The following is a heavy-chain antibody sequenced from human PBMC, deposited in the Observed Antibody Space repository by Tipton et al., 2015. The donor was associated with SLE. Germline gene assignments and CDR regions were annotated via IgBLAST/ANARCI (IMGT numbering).Heavy chain of an antibody. CDR3: AKDRGPYSSSWYYFDY. V-gene: IGHV3-21*01. CDR2: ISSSSSYI. J-gene: IGHJ4*02. CDR1: GFTFSSYS. Sequence: QLVQSGGGLVQPGGSLRLSCAASGFTFSSYSMNWVRQAPGKGLEWVSSISSSSSYIYYADSVKGRFTISRDNSKNTLYLQMNSLRAEDTAVYYCAKDRGPYSSSWYYFDYWGQGTLVTVSS. D-gene: IGHD6-13*01.